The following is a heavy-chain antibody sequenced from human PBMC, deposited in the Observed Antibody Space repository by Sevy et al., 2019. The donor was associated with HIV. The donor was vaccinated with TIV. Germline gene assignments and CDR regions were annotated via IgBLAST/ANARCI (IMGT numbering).Heavy chain of an antibody. CDR1: GFTFSSYG. D-gene: IGHD3-16*01. CDR3: AKETSGGTYNGFDP. CDR2: ISGGGGST. Sequence: GGSLRLSCVASGFTFSSYGMSWVRQAPGEGLECVSDISGGGGSTYYADSVRGRFTISRDNSKNTLYLQMNSLRADDTAVNYCAKETSGGTYNGFDPWGQGTLVTVSS. V-gene: IGHV3-23*01. J-gene: IGHJ5*02.